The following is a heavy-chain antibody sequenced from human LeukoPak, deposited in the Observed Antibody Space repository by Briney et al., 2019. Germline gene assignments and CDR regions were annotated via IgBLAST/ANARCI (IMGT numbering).Heavy chain of an antibody. Sequence: GGSLRLSCAASGFTFSSYGMHWVRQAPGKGLEWVAFIRYDGSNKYYADSVKGRFTISRDNSKNTLYLQMNSLRVEDTAVYYCVKGLEDYYDSSGYPFLDYWGQGTLVTVSS. J-gene: IGHJ4*02. D-gene: IGHD3-22*01. CDR1: GFTFSSYG. CDR3: VKGLEDYYDSSGYPFLDY. CDR2: IRYDGSNK. V-gene: IGHV3-30*02.